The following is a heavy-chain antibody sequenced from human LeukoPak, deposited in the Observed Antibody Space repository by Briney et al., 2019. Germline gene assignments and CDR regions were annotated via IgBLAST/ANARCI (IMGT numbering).Heavy chain of an antibody. CDR3: AKESRARGTYYFDY. Sequence: PGGSLRLSCVASGFTFSSYAMTWVRQAPGKGLEWVSSINPNGDNTYYADSVKGRFTISRDISKNTLYLQMNSLRAEDTAVYYCAKESRARGTYYFDYWGQGTLVTVSS. CDR1: GFTFSSYA. V-gene: IGHV3-23*01. D-gene: IGHD1-14*01. J-gene: IGHJ4*02. CDR2: INPNGDNT.